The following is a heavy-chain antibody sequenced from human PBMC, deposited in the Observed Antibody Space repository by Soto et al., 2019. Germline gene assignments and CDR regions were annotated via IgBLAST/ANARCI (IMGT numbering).Heavy chain of an antibody. Sequence: QAHLVQSGGEVQKPGASVKVSCKASGYSFTSYGINWVRQAPGQGLEWMGWISTYSGHTNYAQKFQGRVTMTTDTSTDTVYMALRTLRSDDTAVYYCASFGEPPDGGWFDPWGQGTLVTVSS. D-gene: IGHD3-16*01. CDR3: ASFGEPPDGGWFDP. J-gene: IGHJ5*02. CDR2: ISTYSGHT. V-gene: IGHV1-18*01. CDR1: GYSFTSYG.